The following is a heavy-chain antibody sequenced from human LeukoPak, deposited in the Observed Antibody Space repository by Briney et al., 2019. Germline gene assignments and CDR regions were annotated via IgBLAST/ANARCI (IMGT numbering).Heavy chain of an antibody. V-gene: IGHV3-48*04. J-gene: IGHJ4*02. CDR1: GFTFSSYS. CDR2: INIVSNAI. Sequence: GGSLRLSCAASGFTFSSYSMKWVRQAPGKGLEGVSHINIVSNAIYYSDSVKGRFTISRDNAKNSLYLRMNSLRAEDTAVYYCARDSGEGGTFAYWGQGTVVCVSS. CDR3: ARDSGEGGTFAY. D-gene: IGHD1-26*01.